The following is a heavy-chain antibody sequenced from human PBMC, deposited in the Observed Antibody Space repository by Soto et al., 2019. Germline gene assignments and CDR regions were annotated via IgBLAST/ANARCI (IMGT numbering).Heavy chain of an antibody. Sequence: EVQLVESGGGLVQPGGSLRLSCAASGFTLRGYWMHWVRQAPGKGLVWVSRINSDGSSTSYADSVKGRFTISRDNAKNTRYLQMNSLRADDTAVYYCAKDGRLGQFDYWGQGTVVTASS. J-gene: IGHJ4*02. V-gene: IGHV3-74*01. CDR1: GFTLRGYW. CDR3: AKDGRLGQFDY. CDR2: INSDGSST. D-gene: IGHD1-1*01.